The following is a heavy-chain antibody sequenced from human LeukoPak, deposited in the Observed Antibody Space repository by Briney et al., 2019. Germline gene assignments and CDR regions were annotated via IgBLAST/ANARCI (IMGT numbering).Heavy chain of an antibody. V-gene: IGHV3-7*01. CDR1: GFTFSSYW. Sequence: GGSLRLSCAASGFTFSSYWMSWVRQAPGKGLEWVANIKQDGSEKYYVDSVKGRFTISGDNAKNSLYLQMNSLRAEDTAVYYCARDREWMVGSSWPTGFDYWGQGTLVTVSS. CDR3: ARDREWMVGSSWPTGFDY. D-gene: IGHD6-13*01. J-gene: IGHJ4*02. CDR2: IKQDGSEK.